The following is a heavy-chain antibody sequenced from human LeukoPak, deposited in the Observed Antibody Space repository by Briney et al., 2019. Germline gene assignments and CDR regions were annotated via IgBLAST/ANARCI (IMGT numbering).Heavy chain of an antibody. D-gene: IGHD3-16*01. J-gene: IGHJ4*02. CDR2: ISGSGGST. V-gene: IGHV3-23*01. Sequence: GGSLRLSCAVSGFTFSSYVMSWVRQAPGKGLEWVSAISGSGGSTYYADSVKGRFTISRDNSKNTLYLQMNSLRDEDTAVYYCAKGRGFRVWDPWDNWGQGTLITVSS. CDR3: AKGRGFRVWDPWDN. CDR1: GFTFSSYV.